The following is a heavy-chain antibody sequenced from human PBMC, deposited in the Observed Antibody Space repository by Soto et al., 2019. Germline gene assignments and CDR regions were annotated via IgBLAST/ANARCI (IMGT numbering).Heavy chain of an antibody. CDR3: AKGGYYYDTAGMDV. V-gene: IGHV3-23*01. D-gene: IGHD3-22*01. J-gene: IGHJ6*02. CDR1: GFTFNNYA. CDR2: ISGSGGAT. Sequence: GGSLRLSCAASGFTFNNYAMDWVRQAPGKGLEWVSGISGSGGATYYADSMKGRFTISRDNSQNTLYPQMNTLRAQDTAVYFCAKGGYYYDTAGMDVWGQGTTVTVSS.